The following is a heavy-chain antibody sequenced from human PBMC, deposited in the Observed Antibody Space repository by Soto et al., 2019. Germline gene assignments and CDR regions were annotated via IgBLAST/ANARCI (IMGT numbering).Heavy chain of an antibody. V-gene: IGHV3-30*18. Sequence: GGSLRLSCAASGFTFSSYGMHWVRQAPGKGLEWVAVISYDGSNKYCAYSVKGRFSIPRDNSKHTLYLQMNILRLEATAVDYCAKAMVVVTAISGGGGFEKWGQGTLVTVSS. CDR2: ISYDGSNK. J-gene: IGHJ4*01. CDR1: GFTFSSYG. CDR3: AKAMVVVTAISGGGGFEK. D-gene: IGHD2-21*02.